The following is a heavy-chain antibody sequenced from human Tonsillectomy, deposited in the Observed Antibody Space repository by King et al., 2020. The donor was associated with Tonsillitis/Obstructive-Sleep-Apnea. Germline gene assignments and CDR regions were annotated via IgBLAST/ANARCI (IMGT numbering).Heavy chain of an antibody. V-gene: IGHV3-30*04. Sequence: VQLVESGGGVVQPGRSLRLSCAASGFTFSSYAMHWVRQAPGKGLEWVAVISYDGSNKYYADSVKGRFTISRDNSKNTLYLQMNSLRAEDTAVYYCASGDYDFWSGLDYWGQGTLVTVSS. CDR2: ISYDGSNK. CDR3: ASGDYDFWSGLDY. CDR1: GFTFSSYA. D-gene: IGHD3-3*01. J-gene: IGHJ4*02.